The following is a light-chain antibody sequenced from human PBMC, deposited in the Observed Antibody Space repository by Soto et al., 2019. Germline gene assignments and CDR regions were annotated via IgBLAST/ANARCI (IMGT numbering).Light chain of an antibody. CDR3: QTWGTGIHVV. J-gene: IGLJ2*01. CDR2: LDSDGSH. V-gene: IGLV4-69*01. CDR1: SGHSSYA. Sequence: QLVLTQSPSASASLGASVKLTCTLSSGHSSYAIAWHQQQPEKGPRYLMKLDSDGSHTKGDAIPDRFSGSSSGAERYLTITSLQPEDEADYHCQTWGTGIHVVFGGGTKLTVL.